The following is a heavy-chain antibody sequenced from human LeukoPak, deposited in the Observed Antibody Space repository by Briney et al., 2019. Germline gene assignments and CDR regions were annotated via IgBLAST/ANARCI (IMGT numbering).Heavy chain of an antibody. Sequence: GESLKISCKGPGYSFTSYWIGWVRQMPGKGLEWMGIIYPGDSDTRYSPSFQGQVTISADKSISTAYLQWSSLKASDTAMYYCARLVRRSSSWAPFFDYWGQGTLVTVSS. CDR3: ARLVRRSSSWAPFFDY. D-gene: IGHD6-13*01. V-gene: IGHV5-51*01. CDR2: IYPGDSDT. J-gene: IGHJ4*02. CDR1: GYSFTSYW.